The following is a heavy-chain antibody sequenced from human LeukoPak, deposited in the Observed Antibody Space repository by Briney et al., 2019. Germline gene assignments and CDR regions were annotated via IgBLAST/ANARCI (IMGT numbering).Heavy chain of an antibody. D-gene: IGHD2-21*02. Sequence: SETLSLTCTVSGGSISGGGYYWSWIRQHPGKGLEWIGYIYYSGSTYYNPSLKSRVTIPVDTSKNQFSLKLSSVTAADTAVYYCARDRKPNYCGGDCYSSWYFDLWGRGTLVTVSS. V-gene: IGHV4-31*03. CDR3: ARDRKPNYCGGDCYSSWYFDL. CDR2: IYYSGST. CDR1: GGSISGGGYY. J-gene: IGHJ2*01.